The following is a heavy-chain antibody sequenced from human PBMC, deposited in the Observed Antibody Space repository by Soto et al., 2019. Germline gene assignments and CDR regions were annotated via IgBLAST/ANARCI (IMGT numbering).Heavy chain of an antibody. V-gene: IGHV4-61*01. CDR3: AGELYYYDSSGYYQNWFDP. CDR2: IYYSGST. Sequence: SETLSLTCTVSGGSVSSGSYYWSWIRQPPGKGLEWIGYIYYSGSTNYNPSLKSRVTISVDTSKNQFSLKLSSVTAADTAVYYCAGELYYYDSSGYYQNWFDPWGQGTLVTVSS. CDR1: GGSVSSGSYY. D-gene: IGHD3-22*01. J-gene: IGHJ5*02.